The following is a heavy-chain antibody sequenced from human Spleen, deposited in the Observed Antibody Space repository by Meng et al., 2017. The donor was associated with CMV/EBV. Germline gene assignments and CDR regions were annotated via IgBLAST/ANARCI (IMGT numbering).Heavy chain of an antibody. Sequence: GESLKISCAASGFTFSRYGMHWVRQAPGKGQEWVAVIWYDGSNKYYADSVKGRFTISRDNSKNTLYLQMNSLRAEDTAVYYCAKEYGYSKAIDYWGQGMLVTVSS. CDR3: AKEYGYSKAIDY. J-gene: IGHJ4*02. V-gene: IGHV3-33*06. D-gene: IGHD4-11*01. CDR1: GFTFSRYG. CDR2: IWYDGSNK.